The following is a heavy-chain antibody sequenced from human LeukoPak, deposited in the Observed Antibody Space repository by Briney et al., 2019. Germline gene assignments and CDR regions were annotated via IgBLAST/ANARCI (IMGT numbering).Heavy chain of an antibody. D-gene: IGHD3-10*01. V-gene: IGHV3-48*03. Sequence: GGSLRLSCAVSGFTFSSYEMNWVRQAPGKGLEWLAYINSKGDSKLYADSVKGRFTISRDDARDSVYLQVNSLRDEDTALYYCARDFYGDEDFDYWGQGTLVTVSS. CDR1: GFTFSSYE. CDR3: ARDFYGDEDFDY. CDR2: INSKGDSK. J-gene: IGHJ4*02.